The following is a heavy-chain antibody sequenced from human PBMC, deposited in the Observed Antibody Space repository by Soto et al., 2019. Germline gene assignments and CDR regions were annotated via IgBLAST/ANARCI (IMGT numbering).Heavy chain of an antibody. CDR3: ARGFWHHDGSYSGFAS. J-gene: IGHJ4*02. CDR1: DGSISVYY. CDR2: IYFNGNT. V-gene: IGHV4-59*01. D-gene: IGHD1-26*01. Sequence: PPETLSVTWPISDGSISVYYWSWIRQPPGKGLEWIGYIYFNGNTNYNPSLKSRVTILVDTSKNQIYLTLSSVTAADTAVYYCARGFWHHDGSYSGFASWGQGTLVTVSS.